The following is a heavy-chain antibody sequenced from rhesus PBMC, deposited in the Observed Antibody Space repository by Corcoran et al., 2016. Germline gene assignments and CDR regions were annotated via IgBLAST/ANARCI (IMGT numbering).Heavy chain of an antibody. CDR2: IYGSSGST. V-gene: IGHV4-76*01. CDR1: GYSISSGYD. J-gene: IGHJ4*01. D-gene: IGHD4-29*01. Sequence: QVQLQESGPGVVKPSETLSLTCAVSGYSISSGYDWSWIRQHPCKGLDWIGYIYGSSGSTNYNPSLKNRVTISKDTSKNQFSLKLSSVTAADTAVYYCARETLYGTSYLFDYWGQGVLVTVSS. CDR3: ARETLYGTSYLFDY.